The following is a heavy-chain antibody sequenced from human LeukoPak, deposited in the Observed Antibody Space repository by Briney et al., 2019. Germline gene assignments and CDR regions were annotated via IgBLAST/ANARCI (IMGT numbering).Heavy chain of an antibody. D-gene: IGHD3-16*01. CDR1: GFTFSSYA. V-gene: IGHV3-23*01. Sequence: GGSLRLSCAASGFTFSSYAMSWVRQAPGKGLEWVSVISDSGASTYFADSVRGRFTISRDNSKNTLYLQMNSLRAEDTAVYYCAKDSGGQRYPPPDFDYWGQGTLVTVSS. CDR2: ISDSGAST. J-gene: IGHJ4*02. CDR3: AKDSGGQRYPPPDFDY.